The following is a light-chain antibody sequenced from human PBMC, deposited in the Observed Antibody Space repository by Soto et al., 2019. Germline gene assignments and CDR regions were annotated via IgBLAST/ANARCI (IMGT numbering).Light chain of an antibody. CDR3: QQRSNWPT. Sequence: EIVLTQSPATLSLSPGERATLSCRASQSVSSYLAWYQQKPGQAPRLLIYDASNRATGIPARFSGSGSGTDVTLTISSLEPEDFAVYYCQQRSNWPTFGGGNKVEIQ. J-gene: IGKJ4*01. CDR2: DAS. CDR1: QSVSSY. V-gene: IGKV3-11*01.